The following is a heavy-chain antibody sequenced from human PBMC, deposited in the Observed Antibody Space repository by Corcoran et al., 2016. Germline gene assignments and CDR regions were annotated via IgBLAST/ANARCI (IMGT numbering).Heavy chain of an antibody. Sequence: QVQLVQSGAEVKKPGASVKVSCKASGYTFTSYDINWVRQATGQGLEWMGWMNPNSGNTGYAQKFQGRVTMTRNTSISTAYMELSSLRSEDTAVYYCARGGAGIVVVPAAILGYWGQGTLVTVSS. J-gene: IGHJ4*02. CDR2: MNPNSGNT. D-gene: IGHD2-2*01. CDR1: GYTFTSYD. CDR3: ARGGAGIVVVPAAILGY. V-gene: IGHV1-8*01.